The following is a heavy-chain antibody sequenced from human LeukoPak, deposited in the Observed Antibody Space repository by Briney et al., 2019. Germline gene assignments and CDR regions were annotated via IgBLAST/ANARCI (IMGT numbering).Heavy chain of an antibody. J-gene: IGHJ6*02. CDR1: GYTFTSYG. D-gene: IGHD5-18*01. V-gene: IGHV1-69*13. CDR2: IIPIFGTA. Sequence: SVKVSCKASGYTFTSYGISWVRQAPGQGLEWMGGIIPIFGTANYAQKFQGRVTITADESTGTAYMELSSLRSEDTAVYYCAIQLWLLGYYYGMDVWGQGTTVTVSS. CDR3: AIQLWLLGYYYGMDV.